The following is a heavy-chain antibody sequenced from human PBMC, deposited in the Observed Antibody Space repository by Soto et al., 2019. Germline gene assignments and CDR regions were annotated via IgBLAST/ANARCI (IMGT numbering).Heavy chain of an antibody. Sequence: QVQLQESGSGLVKPSETLSLTCYVSGDSITSGGYSWSWIRQPPRRGLEWIGYIYHTGSASYSPSLKGRVTISVDNSKNQFSLRLTSVPAADTAIYYCARAHYGPSGYYFESWGHGSLFTVSS. J-gene: IGHJ4*01. CDR2: IYHTGSA. V-gene: IGHV4-30-2*01. D-gene: IGHD3-22*01. CDR1: GDSITSGGYS. CDR3: ARAHYGPSGYYFES.